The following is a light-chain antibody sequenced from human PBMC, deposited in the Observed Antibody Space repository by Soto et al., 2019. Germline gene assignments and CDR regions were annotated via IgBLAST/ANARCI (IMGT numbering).Light chain of an antibody. Sequence: EIVLTQSPGTLSLSPGERVTLSCRASQSVLTGYLGWYQQKPGQPPRLLIYGASNRATGIPDRFSGGGSGTDFTLTISRLEPEDFAVYYCHQFVGSPQTFGQGTKVEIK. J-gene: IGKJ1*01. CDR3: HQFVGSPQT. CDR1: QSVLTGY. CDR2: GAS. V-gene: IGKV3-20*01.